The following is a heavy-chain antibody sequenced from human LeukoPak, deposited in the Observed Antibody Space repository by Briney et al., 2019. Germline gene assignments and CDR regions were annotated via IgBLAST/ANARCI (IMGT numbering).Heavy chain of an antibody. V-gene: IGHV3-23*01. CDR3: TKDRTFDWLLNDY. D-gene: IGHD3-9*01. CDR2: ITGSGGST. CDR1: GFTFSSYA. J-gene: IGHJ4*02. Sequence: GGSLRLSCAASGFTFSSYAMSWVRQAPGKGLEWVSGITGSGGSTYYADSVKGRFTISRDNSKNTLYLQMNSLRAEDTAVYYCTKDRTFDWLLNDYWGQGTLVTVSS.